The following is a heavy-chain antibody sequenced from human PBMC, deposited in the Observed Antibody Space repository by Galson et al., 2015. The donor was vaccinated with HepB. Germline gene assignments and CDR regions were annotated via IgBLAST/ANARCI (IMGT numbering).Heavy chain of an antibody. Sequence: PLRLSCAASGFTFSNYATSWVRQAPGKGLEWVSVISGSGSDTYYTDSVKGRFTISRDNSKNTLFLQMNYLRVEDTAVYYCARGRQLDPWGQGTLVTVSS. CDR1: GFTFSNYA. D-gene: IGHD3-16*01. CDR2: ISGSGSDT. J-gene: IGHJ5*02. V-gene: IGHV3-23*01. CDR3: ARGRQLDP.